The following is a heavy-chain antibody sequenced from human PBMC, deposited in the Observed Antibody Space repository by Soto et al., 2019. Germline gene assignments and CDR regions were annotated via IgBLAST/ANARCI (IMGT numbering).Heavy chain of an antibody. CDR2: IYWNDDK. Sequence: QITLKESGPTLVKPTQTLTLTCTFSGFSLNSSGVAVGWIRQPPGKALECLALIYWNDDKHYNPSLRSSLTITKDTSKNQVVLTMTNMDPVDTATYYCAHRQSLIVATIGAFDIWGQGTVVTVSS. V-gene: IGHV2-5*01. CDR1: GFSLNSSGVA. J-gene: IGHJ3*02. CDR3: AHRQSLIVATIGAFDI. D-gene: IGHD5-12*01.